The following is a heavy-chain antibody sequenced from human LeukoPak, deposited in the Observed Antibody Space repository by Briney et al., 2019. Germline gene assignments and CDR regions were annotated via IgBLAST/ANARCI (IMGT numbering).Heavy chain of an antibody. D-gene: IGHD6-19*01. Sequence: ASVKVSCKVSGYTLTELSMHWVRQAPGKGLEWMGGFDPEDGETIYAQKFQGRVTMTEDTSTDTAYMELSSLRSEDTAVYYCATVTSGYSSGWFRPGMYYFDYWGQGTLVTVSS. V-gene: IGHV1-24*01. CDR1: GYTLTELS. J-gene: IGHJ4*02. CDR3: ATVTSGYSSGWFRPGMYYFDY. CDR2: FDPEDGET.